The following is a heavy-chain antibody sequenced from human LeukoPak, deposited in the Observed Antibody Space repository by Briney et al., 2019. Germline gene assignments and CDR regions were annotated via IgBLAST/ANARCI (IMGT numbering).Heavy chain of an antibody. CDR3: ATISVADPDY. Sequence: GGSLRLSCAASGFPFSSFPMNWVRQAPGKGLEWVSLISSTSVNIHYADSVKGRFTISRDNAENSLYLQMNSLTAEDTAVYYCATISVADPDYWGQGTLVTVSS. D-gene: IGHD6-19*01. J-gene: IGHJ4*02. CDR2: ISSTSVNI. V-gene: IGHV3-21*01. CDR1: GFPFSSFP.